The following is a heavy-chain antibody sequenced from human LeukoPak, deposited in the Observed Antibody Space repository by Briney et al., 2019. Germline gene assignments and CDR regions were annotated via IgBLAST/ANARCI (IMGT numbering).Heavy chain of an antibody. V-gene: IGHV5-51*01. CDR1: GSSFTSYW. Sequence: GESLQISCKGSGSSFTSYWIVWVRQLPGKGLEWMGIIYPGDSDTRYSPSFQGQVTFSADKSISTAYLQWSSLKASDTAMYFCGRGRGKDDYWGQGTLVTVSS. CDR2: IYPGDSDT. J-gene: IGHJ4*02. D-gene: IGHD3-16*01. CDR3: GRGRGKDDY.